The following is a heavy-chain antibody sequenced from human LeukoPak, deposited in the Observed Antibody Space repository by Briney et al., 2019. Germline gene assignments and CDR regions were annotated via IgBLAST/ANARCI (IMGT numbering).Heavy chain of an antibody. CDR1: GFTFSGSA. CDR3: TRQQYSSGYYYYYYMDV. J-gene: IGHJ6*03. CDR2: IRSKANSYAT. Sequence: GGSLKLSCAASGFTFSGSAMHWVRQASGKGLEWVGRIRSKANSYATAYAASVKGRFTISRDDSKNTAYLQMNSLKTEDTAVYYCTRQQYSSGYYYYYYMDVWGKGTTVTVSS. V-gene: IGHV3-73*01. D-gene: IGHD3-22*01.